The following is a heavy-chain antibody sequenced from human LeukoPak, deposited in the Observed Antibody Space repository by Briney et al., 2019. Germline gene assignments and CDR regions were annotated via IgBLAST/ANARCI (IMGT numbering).Heavy chain of an antibody. Sequence: SETLSLTCTVSADSLSSGGHYWAWIRQFPGKGLESIGFIHHSGRSRHNPSLMDRVAISVDTSRKQFALKLSSVTAADTAMYYCARGGNRFGGFYFDYWGQGIQVIVSS. CDR2: IHHSGRS. CDR1: ADSLSSGGHY. CDR3: ARGGNRFGGFYFDY. J-gene: IGHJ4*02. D-gene: IGHD3-10*01. V-gene: IGHV4-31*03.